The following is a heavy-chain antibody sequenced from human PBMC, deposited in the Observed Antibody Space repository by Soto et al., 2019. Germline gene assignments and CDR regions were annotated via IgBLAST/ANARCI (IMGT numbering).Heavy chain of an antibody. Sequence: QVTLKESGPVLVKPTETLTLTCTVSGFSLSNARMGVSWIRQPPGKALEWLAHIFSNDEKSYSTSLKSRLTISKHTSKSQVVLTITNMDPVDTATYYCAREVSFPYYYYMDVWGKGTTVTVSS. CDR2: IFSNDEK. V-gene: IGHV2-26*01. CDR1: GFSLSNARMG. CDR3: AREVSFPYYYYMDV. J-gene: IGHJ6*03.